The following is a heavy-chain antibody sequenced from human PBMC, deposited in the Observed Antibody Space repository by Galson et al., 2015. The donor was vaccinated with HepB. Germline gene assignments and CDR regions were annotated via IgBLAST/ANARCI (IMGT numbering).Heavy chain of an antibody. V-gene: IGHV1-69*04. Sequence: SVKVSCKASGGTFSSYAISWVRQAPGQGLEWMGRIVPVLDVANYAQSFQGRVTITADKSTNTAYMELSRLRAEDTAVYYCARARGAGTYVSAYSGMAVWGQGTTVTVPS. D-gene: IGHD3-10*02. CDR3: ARARGAGTYVSAYSGMAV. CDR2: IVPVLDVA. J-gene: IGHJ6*02. CDR1: GGTFSSYA.